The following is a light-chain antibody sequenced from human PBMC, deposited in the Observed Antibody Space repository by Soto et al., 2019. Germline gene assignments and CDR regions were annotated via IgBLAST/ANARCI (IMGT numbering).Light chain of an antibody. J-gene: IGKJ1*01. CDR1: QSVSSN. CDR3: QQYNNWPPTWT. Sequence: EIVMTQSPATLSVSPGERSTLSFSASQSVSSNLAWYQQKPGQAPRLLIYGASTRATGIPARFSGSGSGTDFTLTISRLEPEDFAVYYCQQYNNWPPTWTFGQGTKVDI. CDR2: GAS. V-gene: IGKV3-15*01.